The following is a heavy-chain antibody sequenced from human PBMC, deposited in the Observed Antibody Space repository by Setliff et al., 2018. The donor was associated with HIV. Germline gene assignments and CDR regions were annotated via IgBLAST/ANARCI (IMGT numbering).Heavy chain of an antibody. V-gene: IGHV1-8*03. CDR3: ARRYGRYYYYYMDV. D-gene: IGHD3-10*01. CDR2: MNPNSGNT. CDR1: GYTFTSYD. J-gene: IGHJ6*03. Sequence: RASVKVSCKASGYTFTSYDINWVRQATGQGLEWMGWMNPNSGNTGYAQKFQGRVTITRNTSISTAYMELSSLRSEDTAVYYCARRYGRYYYYYMDVWGKGTTVTVSS.